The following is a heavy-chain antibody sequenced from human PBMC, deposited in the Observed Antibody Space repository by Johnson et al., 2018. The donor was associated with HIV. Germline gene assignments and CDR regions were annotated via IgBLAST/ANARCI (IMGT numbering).Heavy chain of an antibody. CDR2: IRYDGSNK. J-gene: IGHJ3*02. D-gene: IGHD6-6*01. Sequence: QVQLVESGGGVVQPGGSLRLSCAASGFTFSSYGMHWVRQAPGKGLEWVAFIRYDGSNKYYADSVKGRFTISRDNSKNTLYLQMNSLRAEDTAVYYCARDTGIAARSGAFDIWGQGTMVTVSS. V-gene: IGHV3-30*02. CDR1: GFTFSSYG. CDR3: ARDTGIAARSGAFDI.